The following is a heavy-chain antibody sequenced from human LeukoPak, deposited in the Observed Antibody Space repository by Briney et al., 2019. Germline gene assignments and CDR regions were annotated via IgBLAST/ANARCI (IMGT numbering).Heavy chain of an antibody. CDR2: ISAYNGNT. CDR1: GYTFTSYG. CDR3: ATESYSSSWTNDAFDI. J-gene: IGHJ3*02. V-gene: IGHV1-18*01. D-gene: IGHD6-13*01. Sequence: GASVKVSCKASGYTFTSYGISWVRQAPGQGLEWMGWISAYNGNTNYAQKLQGRVTMTTDTSTSTAYMELRSLRSDDTAVYYCATESYSSSWTNDAFDIWGQGTMVTVSS.